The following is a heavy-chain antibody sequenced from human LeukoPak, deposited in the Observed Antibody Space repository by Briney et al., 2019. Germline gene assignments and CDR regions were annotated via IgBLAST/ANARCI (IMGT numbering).Heavy chain of an antibody. J-gene: IGHJ4*02. CDR1: GYTFTSYG. D-gene: IGHD3-22*01. CDR3: ARDVAWDYYDSSGYLDY. V-gene: IGHV1-18*01. CDR2: ISAYNGNT. Sequence: ASVTVSCKASGYTFTSYGIILVRQAPAPGLEWMGGISAYNGNTNYAQKPQGKVTMTTNTSTGKDYMELKSMRSDDTAVYYCARDVAWDYYDSSGYLDYWGQGTLVTVSS.